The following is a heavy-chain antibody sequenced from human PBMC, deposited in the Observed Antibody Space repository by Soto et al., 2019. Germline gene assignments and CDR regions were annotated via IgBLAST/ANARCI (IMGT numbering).Heavy chain of an antibody. V-gene: IGHV3-23*01. CDR1: GFTFGTYA. D-gene: IGHD3-22*01. J-gene: IGHJ4*02. Sequence: GSLRLSCAASGFTFGTYAMNWVRQAPGKGLEWISAISGSGGSTHYADSLKGRFTISRDNSKNTLYLQMNSLRAEDTAVYYCAKGEAYYYDTSAYFAYWGQGTLVTVSS. CDR3: AKGEAYYYDTSAYFAY. CDR2: ISGSGGST.